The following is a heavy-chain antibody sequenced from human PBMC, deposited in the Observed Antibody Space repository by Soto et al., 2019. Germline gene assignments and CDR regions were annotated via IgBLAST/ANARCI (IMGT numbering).Heavy chain of an antibody. D-gene: IGHD5-12*01. CDR1: GFTFSSYE. CDR2: ISSSGSTI. CDR3: ARGGGYSGYVNNWFDP. V-gene: IGHV3-48*03. Sequence: EVQLVESGGGLVQPGGSLRLSCAASGFTFSSYEMNWVRQAPGKGLEWVSYISSSGSTIYYADSVKGRFTISRDNAKNSLYLQMNSLRAEDTAVYYCARGGGYSGYVNNWFDPWGQGTLVTVSS. J-gene: IGHJ5*02.